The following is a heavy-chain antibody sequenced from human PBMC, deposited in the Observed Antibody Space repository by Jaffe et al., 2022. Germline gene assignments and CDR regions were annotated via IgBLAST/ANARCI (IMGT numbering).Heavy chain of an antibody. J-gene: IGHJ3*02. Sequence: QVQLVQSGAEMKEPGASVRVSCKASGYTFTDFYMHWARQAPGQGLEWMGRINPNTDITSYSRRFQGRITLTTDTSTSTAYMDLSSLRSDDTAVYYCARVSASSRIFIVSEAFDIWGQGTMVTVSS. CDR3: ARVSASSRIFIVSEAFDI. CDR1: GYTFTDFY. D-gene: IGHD2-21*01. V-gene: IGHV1-2*06. CDR2: INPNTDIT.